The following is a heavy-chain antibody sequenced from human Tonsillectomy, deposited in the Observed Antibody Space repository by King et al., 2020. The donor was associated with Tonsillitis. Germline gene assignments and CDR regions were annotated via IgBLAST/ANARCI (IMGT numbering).Heavy chain of an antibody. D-gene: IGHD3-22*01. J-gene: IGHJ4*02. V-gene: IGHV3-30*04. Sequence: VQLVESGGGVVQPGRSLRISCAASGFTFSSYPMHWVRQAPGKGLEWVAVISFDGSGKYYVDSVKGRFTISRDNSKSTLYLQMNSLRAEDTAVYYCARDLYNNSYDSSGFCDYWGQGTLVTVSS. CDR1: GFTFSSYP. CDR2: ISFDGSGK. CDR3: ARDLYNNSYDSSGFCDY.